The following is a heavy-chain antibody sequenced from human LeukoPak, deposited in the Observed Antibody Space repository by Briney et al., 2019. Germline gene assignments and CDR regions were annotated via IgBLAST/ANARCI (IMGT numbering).Heavy chain of an antibody. Sequence: PGGSLRLSCEASGFTFSTYNMNWVRQAPGKRLEWVSSITSSSSYVFYADSVKGRFTISRDNAKNSLYLQMNSLRAEDTAVYYCARDGDRTTVGMDYWGQGTLVTVSS. CDR3: ARDGDRTTVGMDY. V-gene: IGHV3-21*01. D-gene: IGHD4-11*01. CDR1: GFTFSTYN. J-gene: IGHJ4*02. CDR2: ITSSSSYV.